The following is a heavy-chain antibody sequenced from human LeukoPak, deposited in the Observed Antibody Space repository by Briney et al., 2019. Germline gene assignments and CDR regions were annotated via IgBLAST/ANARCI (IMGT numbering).Heavy chain of an antibody. V-gene: IGHV4-59*01. J-gene: IGHJ5*02. Sequence: SETLSLTCTVSGGSISSYYWSWIRQPPGKGLEWIGYIYYSGSTNYNPFLKSRVTISVDTSKNQFSLKLSSVTAADTAVYYCARVRDFWSGYWEVWFDPWGQGTLVTVSS. CDR3: ARVRDFWSGYWEVWFDP. CDR2: IYYSGST. CDR1: GGSISSYY. D-gene: IGHD3-3*01.